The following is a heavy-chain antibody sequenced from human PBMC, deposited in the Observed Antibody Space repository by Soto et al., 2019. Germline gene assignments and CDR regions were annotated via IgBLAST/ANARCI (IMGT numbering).Heavy chain of an antibody. CDR3: AGSNSGYEGY. CDR2: IIPILGIA. CDR1: GGTFSSYT. J-gene: IGHJ4*02. Sequence: QVQLVQSGAEVKKPGSSVKVSCKASGGTFSSYTISGVRQAPGQGLEWMGRIIPILGIANYAQKCQGRVTITADKSTSTAYMELSSLRSEDTAVYYCAGSNSGYEGYWGQGTLVTVSS. V-gene: IGHV1-69*02. D-gene: IGHD5-12*01.